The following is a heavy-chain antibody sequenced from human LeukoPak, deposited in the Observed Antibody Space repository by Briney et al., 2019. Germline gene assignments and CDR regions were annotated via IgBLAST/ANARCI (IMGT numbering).Heavy chain of an antibody. D-gene: IGHD6-6*01. Sequence: GGSLGLSCAASGFTFSNSAMSWVRQAPGKGLEWVSIISGSGDNTYYTDSVKGRFTISRDNSRNTLYLQMNSLRAEDTAIYYCAKNRGISSGFFDYWGQGSLVTVSS. V-gene: IGHV3-23*01. CDR3: AKNRGISSGFFDY. CDR2: ISGSGDNT. CDR1: GFTFSNSA. J-gene: IGHJ4*02.